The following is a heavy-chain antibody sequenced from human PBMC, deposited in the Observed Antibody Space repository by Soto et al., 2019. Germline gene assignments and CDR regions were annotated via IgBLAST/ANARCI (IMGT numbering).Heavy chain of an antibody. V-gene: IGHV3-30-3*01. CDR1: GFTFSSYA. D-gene: IGHD2-8*01. J-gene: IGHJ4*02. Sequence: GGSLRLSCAASGFTFSSYAMHWVRQAPGKGLEWVAFISYVVSINFYADSVKGRFTFSSDISKNPLFLQMNTLRVVDTAVYYCASLGNIVLMVYASDYGGQGTLVTVSS. CDR3: ASLGNIVLMVYASDY. CDR2: ISYVVSIN.